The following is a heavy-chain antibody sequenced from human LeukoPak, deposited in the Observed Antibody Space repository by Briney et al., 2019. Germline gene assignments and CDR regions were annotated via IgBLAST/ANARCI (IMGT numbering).Heavy chain of an antibody. CDR1: GDSVSGYY. CDR3: ATRARLGCCSGGSCYSSFSLYYFDY. CDR2: INHSGST. Sequence: PSETLSLTCTVHGDSVSGYYWSWIRQPPGKGVEWVGGINHSGSTNYNPSLKSRITISVDTSKTHFALKLSSVTAADTAVYYCATRARLGCCSGGSCYSSFSLYYFDYWSERSLVTVSS. J-gene: IGHJ4*02. D-gene: IGHD2-15*01. V-gene: IGHV4-34*01.